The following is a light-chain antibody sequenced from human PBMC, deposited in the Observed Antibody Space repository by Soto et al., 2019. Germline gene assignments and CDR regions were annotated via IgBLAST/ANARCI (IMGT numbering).Light chain of an antibody. CDR1: QGISSY. J-gene: IGKJ1*01. CDR2: AAS. Sequence: IQLTQSPSSLSASVGDRVTITCRASQGISSYLAWYQQKPGKAPKLLIYAASTLQSGVPSRFSGSGSGTDFPLTISRLQPEDFATYYCQQLNSPWTFGQGTKVEIK. V-gene: IGKV1-9*01. CDR3: QQLNSPWT.